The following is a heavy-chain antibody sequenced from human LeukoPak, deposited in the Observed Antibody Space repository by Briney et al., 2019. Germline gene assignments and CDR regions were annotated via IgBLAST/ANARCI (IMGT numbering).Heavy chain of an antibody. CDR1: GFTVSSNY. CDR2: IYSGGST. J-gene: IGHJ4*02. Sequence: GGSLRLSCAASGFTVSSNYMSWVRQAPGKGLEWVSVIYSGGSTHYADSVKGRFTITRDNSKNTLYLQMNSLRAEDTAVYYCARTHYDFWSGYPTCFDYWGQGTLVTVSS. CDR3: ARTHYDFWSGYPTCFDY. D-gene: IGHD3-3*01. V-gene: IGHV3-53*01.